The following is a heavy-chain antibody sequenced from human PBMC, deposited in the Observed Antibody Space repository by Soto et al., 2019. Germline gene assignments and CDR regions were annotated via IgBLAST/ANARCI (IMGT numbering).Heavy chain of an antibody. Sequence: GGSLRLSCAASGFTFSDYYMSWIRQAPGKGLEWVSYISSSGSTIYYADSVKGRFTISRDNAKNSLYLQMNSLRAEDTAVYYCASLYGSGENYYYGMDVWGQGTTVTVSS. D-gene: IGHD3-10*01. CDR3: ASLYGSGENYYYGMDV. J-gene: IGHJ6*02. V-gene: IGHV3-11*01. CDR2: ISSSGSTI. CDR1: GFTFSDYY.